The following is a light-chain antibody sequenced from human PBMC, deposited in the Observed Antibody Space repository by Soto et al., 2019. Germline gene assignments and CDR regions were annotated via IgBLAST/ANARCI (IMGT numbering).Light chain of an antibody. V-gene: IGKV1-39*01. Sequence: IRMTQSPSSLSASVGDTVTITFRASQSISSHLHWYQQKPGKAPNLLMYTASNLQSGVPSRFSGSGSGTDFTLTISSLQPEDFATYYCQQSYSTPISFGQRTRLEI. CDR2: TAS. CDR1: QSISSH. CDR3: QQSYSTPIS. J-gene: IGKJ5*01.